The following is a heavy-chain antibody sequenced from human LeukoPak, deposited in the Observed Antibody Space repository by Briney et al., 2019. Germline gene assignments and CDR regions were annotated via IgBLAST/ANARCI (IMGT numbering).Heavy chain of an antibody. J-gene: IGHJ4*02. Sequence: GGSLRLSCAASGFSFSSYAMSWVRQAPGKGLEWVSAISGSGDRTYYADSVKGRFTISRDNSKNTLYLQMNSLRAEDTAVYYCAKAPYSLGNYYVDYWGQGTLVTVSS. V-gene: IGHV3-23*01. D-gene: IGHD3-10*01. CDR2: ISGSGDRT. CDR1: GFSFSSYA. CDR3: AKAPYSLGNYYVDY.